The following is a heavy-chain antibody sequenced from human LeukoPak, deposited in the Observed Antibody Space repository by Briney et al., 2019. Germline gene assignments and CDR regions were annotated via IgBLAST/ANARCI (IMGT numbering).Heavy chain of an antibody. J-gene: IGHJ4*02. CDR3: TRGLIRNWKAVWY. V-gene: IGHV3-49*04. Sequence: GGSLRLSCTASGFTFGDYAMSWVRQAPGKGLEWVGFIRSKAYGGTTGYAASVKGRFTISRDDSKSIAYLQMNSLKTEDTAVYYCTRGLIRNWKAVWYWGQGTLVTVSS. D-gene: IGHD1-1*01. CDR2: IRSKAYGGTT. CDR1: GFTFGDYA.